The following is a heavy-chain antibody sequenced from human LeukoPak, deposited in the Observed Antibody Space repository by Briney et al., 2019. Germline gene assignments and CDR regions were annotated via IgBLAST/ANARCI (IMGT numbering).Heavy chain of an antibody. CDR1: GGSISSGGYY. CDR2: IYYSGST. CDR3: ARDSDLKAFDY. D-gene: IGHD3-3*01. J-gene: IGHJ4*02. Sequence: SETLSLTCTVSGGSISSGGYYWSWIRQHPGKGLEWIGYIYYSGSTYYNPSLKSRVTISVDTSKNQFSLKLSSATAADTAVYYCARDSDLKAFDYWGQGTLVTVSS. V-gene: IGHV4-31*03.